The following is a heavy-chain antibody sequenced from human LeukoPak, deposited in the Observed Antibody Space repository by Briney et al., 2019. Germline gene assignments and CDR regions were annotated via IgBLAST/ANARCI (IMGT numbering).Heavy chain of an antibody. CDR2: ISYTVTS. D-gene: IGHD1-1*01. CDR3: ARVGDWNDLVY. J-gene: IGHJ4*02. V-gene: IGHV4-59*01. Sequence: SETLSLTCTVSGGSISTYYWSSIRQPPGKGLEWIGYISYTVTSNYNPSLKSRVTISVDTSKNQFSLKLSSVTAADTAVYYCARVGDWNDLVYWGQGTLVTVSS. CDR1: GGSISTYY.